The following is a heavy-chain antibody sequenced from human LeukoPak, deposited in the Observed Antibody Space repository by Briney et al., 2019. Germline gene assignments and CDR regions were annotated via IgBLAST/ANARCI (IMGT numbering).Heavy chain of an antibody. CDR2: IYYSGST. CDR1: GGPISSSSYY. V-gene: IGHV4-39*01. CDR3: ARRGVATITYGY. D-gene: IGHD5-12*01. Sequence: PSETLSLTCTVSGGPISSSSYYWGWIRQPPGKGLEWIGSIYYSGSTYYNPSLKSRVTISVDTSKNQFSLKLSSVTAADTAVYYCARRGVATITYGYWGQGTLVTVSS. J-gene: IGHJ4*02.